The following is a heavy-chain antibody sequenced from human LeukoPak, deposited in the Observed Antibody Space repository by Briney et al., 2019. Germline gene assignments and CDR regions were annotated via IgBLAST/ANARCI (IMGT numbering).Heavy chain of an antibody. CDR2: ISWNSGNI. V-gene: IGHV3-9*01. CDR3: ARATGYSNYLFDY. J-gene: IGHJ4*02. Sequence: GGSLRLSCAASGFTLDDYAMHWVRQAPGKGLEWVSGISWNSGNIGYADSVKGRFTISRDNAKNSLYLQMNSLRAEDTAVYYCARATGYSNYLFDYWGQGALVTVSS. D-gene: IGHD4-11*01. CDR1: GFTLDDYA.